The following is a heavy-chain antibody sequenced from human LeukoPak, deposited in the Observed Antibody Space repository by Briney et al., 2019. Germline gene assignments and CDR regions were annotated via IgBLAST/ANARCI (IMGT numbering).Heavy chain of an antibody. CDR3: ARELPYYYDSSGSLDY. V-gene: IGHV4-30-2*01. D-gene: IGHD3-22*01. Sequence: MASETLSLTCTVSGGSISSGGYYWSWIRQPPGKGLEWIGYIYHSGSTYYNPSLKSRVTISVDRSKNQFSLKLSSVTAADTAVYYCARELPYYYDSSGSLDYWGQGTLVTVSS. J-gene: IGHJ4*02. CDR2: IYHSGST. CDR1: GGSISSGGYY.